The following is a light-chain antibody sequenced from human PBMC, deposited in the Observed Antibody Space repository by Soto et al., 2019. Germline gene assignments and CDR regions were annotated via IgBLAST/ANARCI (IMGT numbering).Light chain of an antibody. V-gene: IGKV3-20*01. J-gene: IGKJ5*01. CDR1: QSVPRSY. CDR3: QQYGSSIT. Sequence: EIVLTQSPGTLSLSPGERATLSCRASQSVPRSYLAWYQQKPGKAPRLLIYGTSSRATGIPDRLSVSGSGTDFTLTISRLEPEDFAVFDCQQYGSSITFGQGTRLEIK. CDR2: GTS.